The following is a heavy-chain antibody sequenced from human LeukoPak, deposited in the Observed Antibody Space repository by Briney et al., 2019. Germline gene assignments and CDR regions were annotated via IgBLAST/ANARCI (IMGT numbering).Heavy chain of an antibody. CDR2: IIPIFGTA. J-gene: IGHJ5*02. D-gene: IGHD3-3*01. CDR3: ARGAPDPYYDFWSDYGTFDP. CDR1: GGTFSSYA. V-gene: IGHV1-69*13. Sequence: ASVKVSCKASGGTFSSYAISWVRQAPRQGLEWMGGIIPIFGTANYAQKFQGRVTITADESTSTAYMELSSLRSEDTAVYYCARGAPDPYYDFWSDYGTFDPWGQGTLVTVSS.